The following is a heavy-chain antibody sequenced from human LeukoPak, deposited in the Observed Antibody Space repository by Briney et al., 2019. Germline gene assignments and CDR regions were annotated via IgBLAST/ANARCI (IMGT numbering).Heavy chain of an antibody. CDR1: GFTFDDYA. Sequence: GGSLRLSCAASGFTFDDYAIPWVRQAPGRGLGWVAGISWNSGSIGYADSVKGRFTISRDNAKNSLYLQMNSLRAEDTALYYSVKGAGYSGYDTFDYWGQGTLVTVSS. D-gene: IGHD5-12*01. CDR2: ISWNSGSI. V-gene: IGHV3-9*01. CDR3: VKGAGYSGYDTFDY. J-gene: IGHJ4*02.